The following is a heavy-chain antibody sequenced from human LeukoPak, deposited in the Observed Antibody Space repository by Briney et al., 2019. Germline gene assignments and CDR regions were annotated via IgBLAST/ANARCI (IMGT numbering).Heavy chain of an antibody. V-gene: IGHV3-15*01. J-gene: IGHJ4*02. Sequence: GGSLRLSCAASGFXFSSAWMNWVRQAPGKGLEWVGRIKSKTDGGSTDYAAPVKGRFTISRDDSKKTLYLQMSSLKTEDTAVYYCATEGYCSGGDCYSYDNWGQGTLVTVSS. D-gene: IGHD2-15*01. CDR1: GFXFSSAW. CDR2: IKSKTDGGST. CDR3: ATEGYCSGGDCYSYDN.